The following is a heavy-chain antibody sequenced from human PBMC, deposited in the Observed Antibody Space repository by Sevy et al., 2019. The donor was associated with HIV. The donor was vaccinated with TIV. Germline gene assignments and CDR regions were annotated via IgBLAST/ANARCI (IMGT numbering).Heavy chain of an antibody. CDR1: GFTFSSYA. J-gene: IGHJ3*02. CDR3: TTYYYDSSGYYYGSAFDI. D-gene: IGHD3-22*01. V-gene: IGHV3-15*01. Sequence: GGSLRLSCAASGFTFSSYAMSWVRQAPGKGLEWVGRIKSKTDGGTTDYAAPVKGRFTISRDDSKNTLYLQMNSLKTEDTAVYYCTTYYYDSSGYYYGSAFDIWGQGTMVTVSS. CDR2: IKSKTDGGTT.